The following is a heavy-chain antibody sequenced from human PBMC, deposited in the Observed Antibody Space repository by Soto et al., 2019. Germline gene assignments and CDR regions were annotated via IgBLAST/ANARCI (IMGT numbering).Heavy chain of an antibody. V-gene: IGHV4-61*01. CDR3: ARTMYCSGGSCYFGGFDY. J-gene: IGHJ4*02. CDR2: IYYTGST. CDR1: GGSVSSGSYY. D-gene: IGHD2-15*01. Sequence: ASETLSLTCTVSGGSVSSGSYYWSWIRQPPGKGLEWIAYIYYTGSTNYNPSLKSRVTISADTSKNQFSLKLTSVTAADTAVYYCARTMYCSGGSCYFGGFDYWGRGTLVTVSS.